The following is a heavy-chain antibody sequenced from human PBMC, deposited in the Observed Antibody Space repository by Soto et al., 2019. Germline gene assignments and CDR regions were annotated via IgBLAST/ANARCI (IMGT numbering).Heavy chain of an antibody. CDR1: GFTVSSNY. J-gene: IGHJ6*02. D-gene: IGHD3-9*01. Sequence: EVQLVESGGGLIQPGGSLRLSCAASGFTVSSNYMSWVRQAPGKGLEWVSVIYSGGSTYYADSVKGRFTISRDNSKNTLYLQMNSLRAEDTAVYYCARSRYDILTGYPKAYYYGMDVWGQGTTVTVSS. CDR2: IYSGGST. CDR3: ARSRYDILTGYPKAYYYGMDV. V-gene: IGHV3-53*01.